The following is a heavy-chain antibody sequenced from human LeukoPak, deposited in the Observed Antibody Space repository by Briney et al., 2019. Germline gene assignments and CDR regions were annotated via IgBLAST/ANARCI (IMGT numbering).Heavy chain of an antibody. D-gene: IGHD3-10*01. CDR1: GGSFSGYY. J-gene: IGHJ6*03. Sequence: SETLSLTCAVYGGSFSGYYWSWIRQPPGKGLEWIGYIHYSGSTNYNPSLKSRVTISIDTSKNQFSLKLSSVTAADTAVYYCARVEEGYGSGRRENYYYYYMDVWGKGTTVTISS. CDR3: ARVEEGYGSGRRENYYYYYMDV. V-gene: IGHV4-59*01. CDR2: IHYSGST.